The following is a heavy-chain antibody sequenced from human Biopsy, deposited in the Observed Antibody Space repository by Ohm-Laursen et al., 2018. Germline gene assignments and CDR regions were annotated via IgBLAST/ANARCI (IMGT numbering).Heavy chain of an antibody. J-gene: IGHJ6*02. Sequence: ASVKVSCKASGYTFTSYGISWVRQAPGQGLEWMGWINTYNGNTNYAQNLQGRVTMTTDTSTSTAYMELRSLRSDDTAVYYCARATSSTGWPYYYFYGMDVWGQGTTVTVSS. V-gene: IGHV1-18*01. CDR3: ARATSSTGWPYYYFYGMDV. D-gene: IGHD2-2*01. CDR2: INTYNGNT. CDR1: GYTFTSYG.